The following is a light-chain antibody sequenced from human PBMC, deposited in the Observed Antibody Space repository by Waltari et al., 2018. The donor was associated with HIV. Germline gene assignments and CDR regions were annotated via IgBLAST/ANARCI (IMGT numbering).Light chain of an antibody. CDR1: YSNIGSDN. V-gene: IGLV1-47*01. J-gene: IGLJ1*01. CDR3: TGWDASLSEYV. CDR2: KNI. Sequence: QSVLTQPPSASGTPGQRVTISCSGSYSNIGSDNVYWYQHLPGTAPKLLIYKNIQRPSGVPDRFSVSKSGASAYLAISGLRSEDEADYYCTGWDASLSEYVFGPGTRVTV.